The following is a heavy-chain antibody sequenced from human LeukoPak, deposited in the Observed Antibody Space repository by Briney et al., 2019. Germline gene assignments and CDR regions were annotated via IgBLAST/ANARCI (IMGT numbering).Heavy chain of an antibody. CDR3: AKNDYGDYGAFDI. CDR1: GFTFNLYA. CDR2: ISGSGGRT. D-gene: IGHD4-17*01. J-gene: IGHJ3*02. V-gene: IGHV3-23*01. Sequence: GGSLRLSCAASGFTFNLYAMSWVRQAPGKGLEWVSGISGSGGRTYYADSVKGRFTISRDNSRNTVYLQLNSLRAEDTAVYYCAKNDYGDYGAFDIWGQGTMVTVSS.